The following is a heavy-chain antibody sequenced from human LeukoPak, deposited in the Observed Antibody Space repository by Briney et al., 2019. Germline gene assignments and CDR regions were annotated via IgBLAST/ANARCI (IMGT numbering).Heavy chain of an antibody. CDR3: ATSRDGYDDAFDI. CDR2: IKPNSGGT. J-gene: IGHJ3*02. D-gene: IGHD5-24*01. V-gene: IGHV1-2*02. CDR1: GYTLTGYY. Sequence: GASVTVSCKASGYTLTGYYMHWVRQAPGQGLEWMGWIKPNSGGTKYAQKFKGRVTMTRDTSISTVYMELSSLRSEDTAVYYCATSRDGYDDAFDIWGQGTMVTVSS.